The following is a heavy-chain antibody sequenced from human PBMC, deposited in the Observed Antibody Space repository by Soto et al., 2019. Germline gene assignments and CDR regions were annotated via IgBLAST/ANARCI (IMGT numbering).Heavy chain of an antibody. J-gene: IGHJ6*02. CDR1: GGSIIGGSYY. D-gene: IGHD3-3*01. CDR2: AHDSGST. V-gene: IGHV4-61*01. Sequence: SETLSLTCTVSGGSIIGGSYYWSWIRQSPGKGLEWIGYAHDSGSTEYNPSLQSRLTISIDTSKNQFSLRLTAVTSADTAVYYCAREHNFWSGFAFDMDVWGRGITVTVSS. CDR3: AREHNFWSGFAFDMDV.